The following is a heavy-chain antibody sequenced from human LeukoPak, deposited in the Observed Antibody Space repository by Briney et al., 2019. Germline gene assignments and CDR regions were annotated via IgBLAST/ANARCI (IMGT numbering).Heavy chain of an antibody. CDR1: GGSISSGDYY. CDR3: ARNRVGYCSGTSCYEYYFDY. CDR2: IYYSGST. D-gene: IGHD2-2*01. V-gene: IGHV4-30-4*01. Sequence: SQTLSLTCTVSGGSISSGDYYWSWIRQPPGKGLEWIGYIYYSGSTYYNPSLKSRVTISVDTSKNQFSLKLASVTAADTAVYYCARNRVGYCSGTSCYEYYFDYWGQGTLVTVSS. J-gene: IGHJ4*02.